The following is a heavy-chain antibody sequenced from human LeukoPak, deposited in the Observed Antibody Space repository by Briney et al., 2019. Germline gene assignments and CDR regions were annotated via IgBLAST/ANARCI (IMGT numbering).Heavy chain of an antibody. Sequence: SGTLSLTCTVSGGSMSSYYWSWIRQPPGKGLEWIGYIYDSGSTNYNPSLKSRVTISIDTSKNQFSLKLSSVTATDTALYYCARHQGSNWISPIDYWGQETLVTVSS. D-gene: IGHD1-20*01. CDR3: ARHQGSNWISPIDY. J-gene: IGHJ4*02. CDR1: GGSMSSYY. V-gene: IGHV4-59*08. CDR2: IYDSGST.